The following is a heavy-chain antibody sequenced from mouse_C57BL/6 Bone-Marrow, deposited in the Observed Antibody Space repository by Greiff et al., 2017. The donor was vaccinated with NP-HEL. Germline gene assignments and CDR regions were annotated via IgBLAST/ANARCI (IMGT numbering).Heavy chain of an antibody. Sequence: VKLMESGAELVRPGTSVKMSCKASGYTFTNYWIGWAKQRPGHGLEWIGDIYPGGGYTNYNEKFKGKATLTADKSSSTAYMQFSSLTSEDSAIYYCARSDWYYFDYWGQGTTRTVSS. D-gene: IGHD4-1*01. CDR2: IYPGGGYT. CDR1: GYTFTNYW. CDR3: ARSDWYYFDY. V-gene: IGHV1-63*01. J-gene: IGHJ2*01.